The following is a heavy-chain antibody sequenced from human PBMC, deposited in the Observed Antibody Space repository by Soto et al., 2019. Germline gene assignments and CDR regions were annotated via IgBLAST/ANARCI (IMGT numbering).Heavy chain of an antibody. V-gene: IGHV4-59*01. CDR2: IYYSGST. CDR3: ARDRPYDSSGYLDY. CDR1: GGSISSYY. J-gene: IGHJ4*02. D-gene: IGHD3-22*01. Sequence: SEPLSLTCPVSGGSISSYYWSWIRQPPGKGLEWIGYIYYSGSTNYNPSLKSRVTISVDTSKNQFSLKLSSVTAADTAVYYCARDRPYDSSGYLDYWGQGTLVTVSS.